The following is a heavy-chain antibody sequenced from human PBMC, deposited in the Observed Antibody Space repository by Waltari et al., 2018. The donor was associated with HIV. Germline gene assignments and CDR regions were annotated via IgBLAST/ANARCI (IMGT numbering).Heavy chain of an antibody. V-gene: IGHV3-9*02. J-gene: IGHJ4*02. CDR3: AKDPSYYYDSSGFVDY. Sequence: EVQLVESGGGLVQPGRSLRLSCAASGFYSDDYAIHWVRQAPGKGLEWVSGIRWNSGSIGYADSVKGRFTISRDNAKNSLYLQMNSLRAEDTALYYCAKDPSYYYDSSGFVDYWGQGTLVTVSS. CDR2: IRWNSGSI. D-gene: IGHD3-22*01. CDR1: GFYSDDYA.